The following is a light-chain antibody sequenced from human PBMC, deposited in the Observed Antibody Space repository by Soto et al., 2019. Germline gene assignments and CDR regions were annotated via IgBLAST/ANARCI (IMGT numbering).Light chain of an antibody. CDR1: QSVDTY. CDR2: DTS. Sequence: LTQSPAILSLSPGERATLSCTASQSVDTYIAWYQQRPGQPPRLLIHDTSHRASGVPARFRGSGSGTDFPLTITSLEPEDVAVYFCQQRRNWVSFGPGTRLE. V-gene: IGKV3-11*01. CDR3: QQRRNWVS. J-gene: IGKJ5*01.